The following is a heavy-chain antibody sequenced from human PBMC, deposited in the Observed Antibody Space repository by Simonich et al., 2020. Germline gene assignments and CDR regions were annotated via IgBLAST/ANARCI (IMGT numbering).Heavy chain of an antibody. CDR2: INHSGST. D-gene: IGHD3-16*01. CDR1: GGSFSGYC. CDR3: ARPLGIVWAFDI. V-gene: IGHV4-34*01. Sequence: QVQLQQWGAGLLKPSETLSLTCAVYGGSFSGYCWSWIRQPPGKGLEWIGEINHSGSTNYNPSLKSRVTISVDTSKNQFSLKLSSVTAADTAVYYCARPLGIVWAFDIWGHGTMVTVSS. J-gene: IGHJ3*02.